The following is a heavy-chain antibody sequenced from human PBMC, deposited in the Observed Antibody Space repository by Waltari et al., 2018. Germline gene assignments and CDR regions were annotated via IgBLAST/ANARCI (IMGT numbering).Heavy chain of an antibody. J-gene: IGHJ4*02. CDR2: IYYTGNT. CDR1: GAFISNPY. V-gene: IGHV4-59*11. D-gene: IGHD6-6*01. CDR3: AREGGASSSSFDH. Sequence: QVQLQESGSGLVKPAETLSLTCTVSGAFISNPYWSWLRQPPGKGLEWIGSIYYTGNTNYNPSLKRRVSISIDTSKNQFSLNLTSVTAADTAVYYCAREGGASSSSFDHWGQGTLVSVSS.